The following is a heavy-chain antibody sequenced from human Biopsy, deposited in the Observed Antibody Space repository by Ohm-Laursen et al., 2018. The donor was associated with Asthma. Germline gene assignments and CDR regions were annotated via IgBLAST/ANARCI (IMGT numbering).Heavy chain of an antibody. CDR2: LHYSGSPYYT. Sequence: SQTLSLTCTVSGGSISNSNYYWGWIRQSPGKGLEWIGSLHYSGSPYYTFYNPSLKSRVTMSLDTSKSQFSLRLTSVTPADTAVYYCARLADCSGGACYSYGWFDPWGQGTRVTVSS. CDR3: ARLADCSGGACYSYGWFDP. D-gene: IGHD2-15*01. CDR1: GGSISNSNYY. V-gene: IGHV4-39*07. J-gene: IGHJ5*02.